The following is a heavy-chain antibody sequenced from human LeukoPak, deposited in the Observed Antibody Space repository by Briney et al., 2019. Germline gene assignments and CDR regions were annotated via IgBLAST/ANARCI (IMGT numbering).Heavy chain of an antibody. V-gene: IGHV3-23*01. D-gene: IGHD5-18*01. Sequence: GGSLRLSCAASGVTFSSYATSWVRQAPGKGLEWVSGISISGGSTSYADSVQGRFTISRDISKNTLYLQMNSLRAEDTAIYYCAKDKFRGYNYGYFDDWGQGTLVTVSS. J-gene: IGHJ4*02. CDR3: AKDKFRGYNYGYFDD. CDR2: ISISGGST. CDR1: GVTFSSYA.